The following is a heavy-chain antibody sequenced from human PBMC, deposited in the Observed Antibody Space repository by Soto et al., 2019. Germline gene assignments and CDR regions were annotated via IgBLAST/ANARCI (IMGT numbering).Heavy chain of an antibody. D-gene: IGHD1-26*01. CDR3: ARRKYSGTFWSLDF. CDR2: IFYSGIT. Sequence: SETLSLTCTVSVDSISSSTYYWAWIRQPPGKGLEWIGNIFYSGITYYNPSLRSRITMSVDTSKNQFSLKLSSVIAADTAVYYCARRKYSGTFWSLDFWGQGTLVTVS. V-gene: IGHV4-39*01. J-gene: IGHJ4*02. CDR1: VDSISSSTYY.